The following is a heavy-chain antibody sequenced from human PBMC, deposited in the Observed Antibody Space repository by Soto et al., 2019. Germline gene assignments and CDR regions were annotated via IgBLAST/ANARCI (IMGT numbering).Heavy chain of an antibody. J-gene: IGHJ4*02. CDR2: ISSSISYI. CDR1: GFSFGSYS. Sequence: GGALRLSVAASGFSFGSYSMNWVRQAPGTGLEWVSSISSSISYIYYADSVKGRLTLSRDNDKNSLYLQMNSLRAEDTAVYYCARDISDDTLTGDGSFDYSGQGTLVTVSS. D-gene: IGHD3-9*01. CDR3: ARDISDDTLTGDGSFDY. V-gene: IGHV3-21*01.